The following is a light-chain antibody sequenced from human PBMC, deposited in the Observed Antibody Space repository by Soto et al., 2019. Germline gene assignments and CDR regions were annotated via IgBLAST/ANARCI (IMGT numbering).Light chain of an antibody. J-gene: IGKJ1*01. CDR2: GAF. CDR1: QSVSSN. CDR3: QQDDDSPLT. V-gene: IGKV3-15*01. Sequence: KPFTPSRSTXSLTLRARASSFCGASQSVSSNLAWYQKKPGQAXRXXXYGAFTRATGIQARFSGTGSGKEFNLTICSLQSEDFAIYYCQQDDDSPLTFCQVT.